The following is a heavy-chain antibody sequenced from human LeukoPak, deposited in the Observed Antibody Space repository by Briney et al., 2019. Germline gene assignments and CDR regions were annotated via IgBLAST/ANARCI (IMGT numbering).Heavy chain of an antibody. CDR3: ARVMAATYDAFDV. D-gene: IGHD5-24*01. CDR2: IGGGSNYI. V-gene: IGHV3-21*01. J-gene: IGHJ3*01. CDR1: EFTFITYN. Sequence: PGGSLRLSCAASEFTFITYNMHWVRQAPGKGLEWVSSIGGGSNYIYYADSLKGRFTISRDNAKNSLYLQMNSLRADDTAVYYCARVMAATYDAFDVWGQGTMVTVSS.